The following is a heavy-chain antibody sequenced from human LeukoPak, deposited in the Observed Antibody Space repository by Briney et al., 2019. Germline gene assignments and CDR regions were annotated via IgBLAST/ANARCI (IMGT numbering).Heavy chain of an antibody. CDR2: ISSSISYI. D-gene: IGHD3-22*01. V-gene: IGHV3-21*01. CDR3: ARDDCSSGGCYANFDY. CDR1: GFTFSSYS. J-gene: IGHJ4*02. Sequence: GGSLRLSCAASGFTFSSYSMNWVRQAPGKGLEWVSSISSSISYIYYADSVKARFTISRDNAKNSMYLQMNSLRAEDTAVYYCARDDCSSGGCYANFDYWGQGTLVTVSS.